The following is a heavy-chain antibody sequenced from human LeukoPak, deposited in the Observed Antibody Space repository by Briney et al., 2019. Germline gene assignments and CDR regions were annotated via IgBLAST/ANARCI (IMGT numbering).Heavy chain of an antibody. J-gene: IGHJ6*03. D-gene: IGHD5-18*01. V-gene: IGHV3-48*01. CDR1: GFTFSSYS. CDR3: GRRGTAMVTGNYYYYMDV. CDR2: ISSSSSTI. Sequence: PGRSLRLSCAASGFTFSSYSMNWVRQAPGKGLEWVSYISSSSSTIYYADSVKGRFTISRDNAKNSLYLQMNSLRAEDTAVYYCGRRGTAMVTGNYYYYMDVWGKGTTVTVSS.